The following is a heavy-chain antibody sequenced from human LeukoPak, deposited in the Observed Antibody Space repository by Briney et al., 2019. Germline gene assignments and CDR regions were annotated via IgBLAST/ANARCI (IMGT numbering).Heavy chain of an antibody. CDR2: IYHSGST. CDR1: GYSISSGYY. D-gene: IGHD4-17*01. Sequence: PSETLSLICTVSGYSISSGYYWGWIRQPPGKGLERIGSIYHSGSTYYNPSLKSRVTISVDTSKNQFSLKLSSVTAADTAVYYCARDLVTVTGTPYDYWGQGTLVTVSS. V-gene: IGHV4-38-2*02. J-gene: IGHJ4*02. CDR3: ARDLVTVTGTPYDY.